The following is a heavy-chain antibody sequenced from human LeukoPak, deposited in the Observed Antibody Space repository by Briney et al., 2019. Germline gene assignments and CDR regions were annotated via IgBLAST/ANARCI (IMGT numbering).Heavy chain of an antibody. V-gene: IGHV3-66*01. CDR2: LYSGGGA. CDR3: ARGKASDDIVEDAFDI. CDR1: GFSVNTNY. D-gene: IGHD2-15*01. J-gene: IGHJ3*02. Sequence: GGSLRLSCAASGFSVNTNYMTWVRQTPGKGLEWVSVLYSGGGAYYADSVKDRFTISRDYSQNTLLLQMNSLRAEDTALYYCARGKASDDIVEDAFDIWGQGTMVAVSS.